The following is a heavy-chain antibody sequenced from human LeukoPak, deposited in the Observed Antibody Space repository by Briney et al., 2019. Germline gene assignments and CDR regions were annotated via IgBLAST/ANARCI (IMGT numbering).Heavy chain of an antibody. CDR2: INPNSGGT. CDR1: GYTFTGYY. J-gene: IGHJ1*01. D-gene: IGHD3-10*01. Sequence: GASVKVSCKASGYTFTGYYMHWVRQAPGQGLEWMGWINPNSGGTNYAQKLQGRVTMTTDTSTSTAYMELRSLRSDDTAVYYCARVKYGSGSYSDEYFQHWGQGTLVTVSS. CDR3: ARVKYGSGSYSDEYFQH. V-gene: IGHV1-2*02.